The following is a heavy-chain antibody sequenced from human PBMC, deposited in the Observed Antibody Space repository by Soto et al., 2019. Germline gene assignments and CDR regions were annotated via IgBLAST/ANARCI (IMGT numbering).Heavy chain of an antibody. CDR2: IYYSGST. Sequence: PSETLSLTCTVSGGSISSSIYYWGGIGQPPGKGLEWIGSIYYSGSTYYNPSLQSRVTISVDTSKNQFSLKLSSVTAADTAVYYCARLVVVVVAASNWFDPWGQGTLVTVSS. D-gene: IGHD2-15*01. CDR1: GGSISSSIYY. J-gene: IGHJ5*02. CDR3: ARLVVVVVAASNWFDP. V-gene: IGHV4-39*01.